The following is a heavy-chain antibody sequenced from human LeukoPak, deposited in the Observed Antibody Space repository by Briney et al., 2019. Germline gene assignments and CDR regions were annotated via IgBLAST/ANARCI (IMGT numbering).Heavy chain of an antibody. CDR2: INPNSGGT. J-gene: IGHJ4*02. CDR1: GYTFTGYY. CDR3: ARRPRVSYYFDY. V-gene: IGHV1-2*02. Sequence: ASVKVSCKASGYTFTGYYMHWVRQAPGQGLEWMGWINPNSGGTNYAQKFQGRVTMTRDTSISTAYMELSRPRSDDTAVYYCARRPRVSYYFDYWGQGTLVTVSS. D-gene: IGHD5/OR15-5a*01.